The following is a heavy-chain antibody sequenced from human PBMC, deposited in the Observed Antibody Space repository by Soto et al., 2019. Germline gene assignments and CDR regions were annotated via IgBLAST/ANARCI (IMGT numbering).Heavy chain of an antibody. V-gene: IGHV3-33*01. D-gene: IGHD2-15*01. Sequence: PGGSLRLSCAASGFTFSSYGMHWVRQAPGKGLEWVAVIWYDGSNKYYADSVKGRFTISRDNSKNTLYLQMNSLRAEDTAVYYYARDDGGISGWGSYYYYGMDVWGQGTTVTVSS. CDR3: ARDDGGISGWGSYYYYGMDV. CDR1: GFTFSSYG. J-gene: IGHJ6*02. CDR2: IWYDGSNK.